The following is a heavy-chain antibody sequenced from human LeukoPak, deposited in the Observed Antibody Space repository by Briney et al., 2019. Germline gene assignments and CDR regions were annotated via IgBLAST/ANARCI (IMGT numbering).Heavy chain of an antibody. J-gene: IGHJ4*02. Sequence: PGGSLRLSCAASGFTFSSYSMNWVRQAPGKGLEWVSSISSSSSYIYYADSVKGRFTISRDNSKNTLYLQMNSLRAEDTAVYYCASPLSSGSYYFDYWGQGTLVTVSS. CDR3: ASPLSSGSYYFDY. CDR2: ISSSSSYI. V-gene: IGHV3-21*01. D-gene: IGHD3-22*01. CDR1: GFTFSSYS.